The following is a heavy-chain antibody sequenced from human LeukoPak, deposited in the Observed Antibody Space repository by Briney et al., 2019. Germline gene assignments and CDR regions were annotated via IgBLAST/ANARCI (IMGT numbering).Heavy chain of an antibody. D-gene: IGHD6-13*01. CDR1: GGSISSGGYY. J-gene: IGHJ4*01. CDR3: ARQGGYSSSPDF. Sequence: TSSQTLSLTCTVSGGSISSGGYYWSWIRQPPGKGLEWIGYIYHSGSTNYNPSLKSRVTISVDASKNQFSLKLNSVTAADTAVYYCARQGGYSSSPDFWGQDPWSPSPQ. V-gene: IGHV4-30-2*01. CDR2: IYHSGST.